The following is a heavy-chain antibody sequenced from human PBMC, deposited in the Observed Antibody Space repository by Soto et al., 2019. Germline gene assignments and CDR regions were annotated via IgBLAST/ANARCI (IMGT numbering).Heavy chain of an antibody. V-gene: IGHV3-74*01. J-gene: IGHJ6*02. CDR1: GFTFSSYW. D-gene: IGHD3-10*01. CDR2: INSDGSST. CDR3: AREGPYGSGSYYYYYYGMDV. Sequence: PGGSLRLSCAASGFTFSSYWMHWVRQAPGKGLVWVSRINSDGSSTSYADSVKGRFTISRDNAKSTLYLQMNSLRAEDTAVYYCAREGPYGSGSYYYYYYGMDVWGQGTTVTVSS.